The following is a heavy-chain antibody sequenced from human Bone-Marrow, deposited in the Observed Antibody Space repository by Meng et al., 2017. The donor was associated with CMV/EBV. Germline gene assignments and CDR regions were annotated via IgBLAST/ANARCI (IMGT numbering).Heavy chain of an antibody. Sequence: GSLRLSCAVYGGSFSGYYWSWIRQPPGKGLEWIGEINHSGSTNYNPSLKSRVTISVDTSKNQFSLKLSSVTAADTAVYYCARCIIAVAGKGGFDYWGQGPRVTGSS. J-gene: IGHJ4*02. CDR2: INHSGST. CDR1: GGSFSGYY. CDR3: ARCIIAVAGKGGFDY. D-gene: IGHD6-19*01. V-gene: IGHV4-34*01.